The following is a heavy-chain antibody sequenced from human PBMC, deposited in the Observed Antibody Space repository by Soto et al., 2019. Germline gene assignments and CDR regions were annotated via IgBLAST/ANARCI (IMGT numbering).Heavy chain of an antibody. Sequence: EVQLVESGGGLVQPGGSLRLSCAASGFTLSSYWMSWVRQAPGKGLEWVANIKQDGSEKYYVDSVKGRFTISRDNAKNSLYLQMNSLRAEDTAVYYCARDFTYYDILTGHNNWFDPWCQGTLVTVSS. CDR1: GFTLSSYW. D-gene: IGHD3-9*01. CDR2: IKQDGSEK. V-gene: IGHV3-7*01. CDR3: ARDFTYYDILTGHNNWFDP. J-gene: IGHJ5*02.